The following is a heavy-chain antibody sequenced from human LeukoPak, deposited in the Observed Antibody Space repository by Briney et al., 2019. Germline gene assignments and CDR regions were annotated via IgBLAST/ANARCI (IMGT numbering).Heavy chain of an antibody. CDR2: IFYDGSP. CDR3: ARVRGSGKYYYYYMDV. CDR1: SGSISNSNYY. J-gene: IGHJ6*03. D-gene: IGHD3-10*01. Sequence: SETLSLTCTVSSGSISNSNYYWGWIRQPPGKGLEWIGSIFYDGSPDYNPSLKSRVTISVDTSKNQFSLKLSSVTAADTAVYYCARVRGSGKYYYYYMDVWGKGTTVTISS. V-gene: IGHV4-39*07.